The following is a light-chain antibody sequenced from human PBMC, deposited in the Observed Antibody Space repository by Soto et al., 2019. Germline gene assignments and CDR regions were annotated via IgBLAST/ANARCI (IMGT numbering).Light chain of an antibody. CDR3: QQYDDLPIT. J-gene: IGKJ5*01. CDR1: QDITNY. V-gene: IGKV1-33*01. Sequence: DIQMTQSPSSLSASVRDRVTFTCQASQDITNYLNWYQQKPGKAPKLLIYDASNLETGVPSRFSGSGSGTDFTFTISSLQPEDIATYYCQQYDDLPITFGQGTRLEIK. CDR2: DAS.